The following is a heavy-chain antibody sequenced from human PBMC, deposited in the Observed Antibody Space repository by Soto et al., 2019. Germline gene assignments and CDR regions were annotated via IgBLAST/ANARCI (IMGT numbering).Heavy chain of an antibody. J-gene: IGHJ4*02. D-gene: IGHD2-15*01. Sequence: GGSLRLSCAASGFTVSSNYMSWVRQAPGKGLEWVSVIYSGGSTYYADSVKGRFTISRDNSKNTLYLQMNSLRAEDTAVYYCAREEIGYCSGGSCYGYWGQGTLVTVSS. CDR2: IYSGGST. V-gene: IGHV3-66*01. CDR3: AREEIGYCSGGSCYGY. CDR1: GFTVSSNY.